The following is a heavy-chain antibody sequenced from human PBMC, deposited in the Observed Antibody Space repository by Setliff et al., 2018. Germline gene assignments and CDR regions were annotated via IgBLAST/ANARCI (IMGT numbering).Heavy chain of an antibody. V-gene: IGHV3-7*03. CDR2: IKQDGSEK. CDR3: ASTQRGSYGYRAFDF. J-gene: IGHJ4*02. CDR1: GFTFSNYW. D-gene: IGHD5-18*01. Sequence: GGSLRLSCAASGFTFSNYWMSWVRQAPGKGLEWVANIKQDGSEKYYVDSVKGRFTISRDNAKNSLYLQMNSLRAEDTAVYYCASTQRGSYGYRAFDFWGQGTLVTVSS.